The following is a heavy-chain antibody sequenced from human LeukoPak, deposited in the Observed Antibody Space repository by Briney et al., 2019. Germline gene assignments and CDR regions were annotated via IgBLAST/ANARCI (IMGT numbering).Heavy chain of an antibody. CDR2: IIPILGIA. J-gene: IGHJ4*02. CDR3: ARDLAYCGGDCYGGGDY. D-gene: IGHD2-21*02. V-gene: IGHV1-69*04. Sequence: GASVKVSCKASGYTFTSYDINWVRQAPGQGLEWMGRIIPILGIANYAQKFQGRVTITADKSTSTAYMELSSLRSEDTAVYYCARDLAYCGGDCYGGGDYWGQGTLVIVSS. CDR1: GYTFTSYD.